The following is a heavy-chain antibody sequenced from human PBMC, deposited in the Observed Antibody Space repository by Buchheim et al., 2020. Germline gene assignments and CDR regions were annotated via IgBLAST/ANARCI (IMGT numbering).Heavy chain of an antibody. J-gene: IGHJ5*01. Sequence: QVQLQESGPGLVKPSQTLSLTCTVSGGSISSGHYHWSWIRQPAGKGLEWIGCLLPSGTTYYNTSLESRVTISVDTSKNQLSLKLNSVTAADTAVYYCAREFDSWGQGTL. CDR1: GGSISSGHYH. CDR3: AREFDS. V-gene: IGHV4-61*02. CDR2: LLPSGTT.